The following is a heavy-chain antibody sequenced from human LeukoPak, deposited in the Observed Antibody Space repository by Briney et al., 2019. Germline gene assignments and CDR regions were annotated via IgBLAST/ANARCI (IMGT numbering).Heavy chain of an antibody. Sequence: SETLSLTCTVSGGFFSNYYWSWIRHPAGKGLEWIGRVSTSGATNYNPSLKSRVTMSTDTSKNQFSLSLRSMTAADTAVYYCASLFFDTSGYVDQWGQGTLVTVSS. CDR2: VSTSGAT. CDR1: GGFFSNYY. D-gene: IGHD3-22*01. J-gene: IGHJ5*02. V-gene: IGHV4-4*07. CDR3: ASLFFDTSGYVDQ.